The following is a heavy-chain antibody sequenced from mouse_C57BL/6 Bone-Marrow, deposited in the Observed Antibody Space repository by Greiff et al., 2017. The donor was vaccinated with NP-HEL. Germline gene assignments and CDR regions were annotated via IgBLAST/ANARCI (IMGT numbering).Heavy chain of an antibody. V-gene: IGHV1-54*01. J-gene: IGHJ2*01. CDR3: ARKGILGNYGDY. D-gene: IGHD2-1*01. CDR2: INPGSGGT. CDR1: GYAFTNYL. Sequence: QVQLQQSGAELVRPGTSVKVSCKASGYAFTNYLIEWVKQRPGQGLEWIGVINPGSGGTNYNEKFKGKATLTADKSSSTAYMQLSSLTSEDSAVYFCARKGILGNYGDYWGQGTTLTVSS.